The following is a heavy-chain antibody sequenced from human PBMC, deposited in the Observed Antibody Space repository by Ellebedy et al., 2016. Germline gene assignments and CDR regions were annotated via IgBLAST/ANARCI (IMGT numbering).Heavy chain of an antibody. Sequence: GGSLRLSCAASGFTFSSYGMHWVRQAPGKGLEWVVVIWYDGSNKYYADSVKGRFTISRDNSKNTLYLQMNSLRAEDTAVYYCARRRGDTAMAPFDYWGQGTLVTVSS. J-gene: IGHJ4*02. CDR1: GFTFSSYG. CDR3: ARRRGDTAMAPFDY. V-gene: IGHV3-33*01. CDR2: IWYDGSNK. D-gene: IGHD5-18*01.